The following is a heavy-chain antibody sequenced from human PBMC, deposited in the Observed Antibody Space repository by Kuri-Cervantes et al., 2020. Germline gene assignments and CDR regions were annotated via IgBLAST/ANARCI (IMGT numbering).Heavy chain of an antibody. D-gene: IGHD6-25*01. J-gene: IGHJ6*02. CDR3: IKENLPGGADV. Sequence: LSLTCAASGFTFDDYAMNWVRQVPGKGLEWVSGFLWRSGLVDYADSVKGRFTTSRDSAKNSLYLQMNGLRTEDTALYFCIKENLPGGADVWGQGTTVTGSS. V-gene: IGHV3-9*01. CDR1: GFTFDDYA. CDR2: FLWRSGLV.